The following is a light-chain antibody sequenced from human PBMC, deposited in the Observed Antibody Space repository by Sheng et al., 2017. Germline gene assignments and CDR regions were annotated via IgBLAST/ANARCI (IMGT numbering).Light chain of an antibody. CDR3: QQRRTWPWT. CDR2: GDS. V-gene: IGKV3D-20*02. CDR1: QSVFSTY. J-gene: IGKJ1*01. Sequence: IVLTQSPDSLSLSPGERATLSCRASQSVFSTYIAWYQQKPGQAPRLLIYGDSNRATGIPDRFSSSGSGTDFTLTISRLQPEDFAVYYCQQRRTWPWTFGQGTKVEIK.